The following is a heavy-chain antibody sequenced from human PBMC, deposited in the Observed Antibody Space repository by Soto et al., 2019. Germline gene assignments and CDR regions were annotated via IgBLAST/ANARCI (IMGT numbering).Heavy chain of an antibody. Sequence: SETLSLTCAVYGGSFSGYYWSWIRQPPGKGLEWIGEINHSGSTNYNPSLKSRVTISVDTSKNQFSLKLSPVTAADTAVYYCARGGYSYGLSFDYWGQGTLVTVSS. J-gene: IGHJ4*02. CDR1: GGSFSGYY. V-gene: IGHV4-34*01. CDR2: INHSGST. D-gene: IGHD5-18*01. CDR3: ARGGYSYGLSFDY.